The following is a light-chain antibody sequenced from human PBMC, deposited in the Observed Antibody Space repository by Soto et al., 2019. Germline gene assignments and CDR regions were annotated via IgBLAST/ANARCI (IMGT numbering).Light chain of an antibody. V-gene: IGKV3-15*01. J-gene: IGKJ1*01. CDR2: GAS. CDR3: PQYDNWRT. CDR1: QSVRTN. Sequence: EILMTQSPATLSVSPGERATLSCRASQSVRTNLAWYQQKPGQAPRLLIHGASTRATGIPARFSGIGSGTEFTLTISSLQSEEYAVDYCPQYDNWRTFGQATKVDIK.